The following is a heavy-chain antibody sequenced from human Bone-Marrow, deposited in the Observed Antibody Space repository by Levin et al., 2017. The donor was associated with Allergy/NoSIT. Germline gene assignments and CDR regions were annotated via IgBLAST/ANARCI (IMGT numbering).Heavy chain of an antibody. CDR1: GFIFTSYA. Sequence: GGSLRLSCAASGFIFTSYAMSWVRQAPGKGLEWVSAISGSGDSSHYADSVKGRFTTSRDNSKNTLYLQMNSLRAEDTAVYYCAKAFPWFDPWGQGTLVTVSS. D-gene: IGHD3-3*02. CDR2: ISGSGDSS. V-gene: IGHV3-23*01. J-gene: IGHJ5*02. CDR3: AKAFPWFDP.